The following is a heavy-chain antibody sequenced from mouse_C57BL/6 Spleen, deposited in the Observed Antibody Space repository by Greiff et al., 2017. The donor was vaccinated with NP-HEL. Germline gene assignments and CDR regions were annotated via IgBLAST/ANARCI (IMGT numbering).Heavy chain of an antibody. V-gene: IGHV10-1*01. CDR1: GFSFNTYA. CDR2: IRSKSNNYAT. CDR3: VRGGYYVSFAY. D-gene: IGHD2-3*01. J-gene: IGHJ3*01. Sequence: EVHLVESGGGLVQPKGSLKLSCAASGFSFNTYAMNWVRQAPGKGLEWVARIRSKSNNYATYYADSVKDRFTISRDDSESMLYLQMNNLKTEDTAMYYCVRGGYYVSFAYWGQGTLVTVSA.